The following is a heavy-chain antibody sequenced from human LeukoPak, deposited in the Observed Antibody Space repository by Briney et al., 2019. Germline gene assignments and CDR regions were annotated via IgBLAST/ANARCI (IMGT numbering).Heavy chain of an antibody. Sequence: PSETLSLTCAVYGGSFSGYYWSWIRQPPGKGLEWIGEINHSGSTNYNPSLKSRVTISVATSKNQFSLKLSSVTAADTAVYYCARRYYYGSGSYYNPRQNNWFDPWGQGTLVTVSS. CDR1: GGSFSGYY. V-gene: IGHV4-34*01. CDR3: ARRYYYGSGSYYNPRQNNWFDP. D-gene: IGHD3-10*01. J-gene: IGHJ5*02. CDR2: INHSGST.